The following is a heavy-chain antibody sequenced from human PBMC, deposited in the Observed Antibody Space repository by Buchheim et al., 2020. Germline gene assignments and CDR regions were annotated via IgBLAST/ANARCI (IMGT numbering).Heavy chain of an antibody. D-gene: IGHD7-27*01. CDR3: AKDGLNWGSYFDY. CDR2: IWYDGNDQ. J-gene: IGHJ4*02. CDR1: GFTFSDYG. Sequence: QVQLLEYGGGVVQPGRSLRLSCAASGFTFSDYGMHWVRQAPGKGLEWVAHIWYDGNDQFYADSVKGRFTIFRDNSKSTLYLQMNSLRAEDSAVYYCAKDGLNWGSYFDYWGQGIL. V-gene: IGHV3-33*06.